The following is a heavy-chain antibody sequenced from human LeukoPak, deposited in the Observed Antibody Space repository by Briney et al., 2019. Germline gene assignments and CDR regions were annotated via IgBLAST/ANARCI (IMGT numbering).Heavy chain of an antibody. CDR1: IDSFSNYH. CDR2: VNESGGT. D-gene: IGHD6-13*01. V-gene: IGHV4-34*01. Sequence: SETLSLTYAVYIDSFSNYHWNWIRQTPAKGMEWIGEVNESGGTNISPSLRSRVILSVDTSKNQFSLKLISVTVADTAIYYCASHGYSSSWPNMNWFDPWGQGTLVTVSS. J-gene: IGHJ5*02. CDR3: ASHGYSSSWPNMNWFDP.